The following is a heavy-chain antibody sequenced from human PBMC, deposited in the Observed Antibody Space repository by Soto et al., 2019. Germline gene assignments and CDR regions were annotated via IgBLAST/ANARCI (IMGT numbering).Heavy chain of an antibody. D-gene: IGHD4-17*01. CDR1: GFTFSGSA. CDR3: TSASGLDDYGDLIGYAFDI. CDR2: IRSKANSYAT. V-gene: IGHV3-73*01. Sequence: PGGSLRLSCAASGFTFSGSAMHWVRQSSGKGLEWVGRIRSKANSYATAYAASVKGRFTISRDDSKNPAYLQMNSLKTEDTAVYYCTSASGLDDYGDLIGYAFDIWGQGTMVTVSS. J-gene: IGHJ3*02.